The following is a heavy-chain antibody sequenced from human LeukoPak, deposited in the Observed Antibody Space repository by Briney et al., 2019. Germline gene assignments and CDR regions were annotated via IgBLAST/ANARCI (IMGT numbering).Heavy chain of an antibody. D-gene: IGHD2-15*01. CDR1: GGSISSYY. J-gene: IGHJ4*02. V-gene: IGHV4-4*08. CDR3: ASWGGYCSGGSCYDFDY. Sequence: SETLSLTCTVSGGSISSYYWSWIRQPPGKGLEWIGHISNIGSTYYNPSLKSRVTISVDTSKNQFSLKLSSVTAADTAVYYCASWGGYCSGGSCYDFDYWGQGTLVTVSS. CDR2: ISNIGST.